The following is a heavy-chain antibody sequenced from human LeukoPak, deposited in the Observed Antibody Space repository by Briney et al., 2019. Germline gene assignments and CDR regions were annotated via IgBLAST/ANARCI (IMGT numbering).Heavy chain of an antibody. D-gene: IGHD3-3*01. V-gene: IGHV3-48*04. CDR3: ARHVLERGDFWSGYYTSYYYYYMDV. CDR1: GFTFSSYS. Sequence: PGGSLRLSCAASGFTFSSYSMNWVRQAPGKGLEWVSYISSSSSTIYYADSVKGRFTISRDNAKNSLYLQMNSLRAEDTAVYCCARHVLERGDFWSGYYTSYYYYYMDVWGKGTPVTVSS. J-gene: IGHJ6*03. CDR2: ISSSSSTI.